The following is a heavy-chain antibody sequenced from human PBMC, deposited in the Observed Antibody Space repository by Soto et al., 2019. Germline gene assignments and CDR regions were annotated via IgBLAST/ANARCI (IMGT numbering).Heavy chain of an antibody. J-gene: IGHJ6*02. CDR3: ARTVGYYYGMDV. V-gene: IGHV1-18*01. CDR2: ISAYNGNT. D-gene: IGHD4-17*01. Sequence: ASVKVSCKASGYTFTSYGITWVRQAPGQGLEWMGWISAYNGNTNYAQKLQGRVTMTTDTSTSTAYMELSSLRSEDTAVYYCARTVGYYYGMDVWGQGTTVTVSS. CDR1: GYTFTSYG.